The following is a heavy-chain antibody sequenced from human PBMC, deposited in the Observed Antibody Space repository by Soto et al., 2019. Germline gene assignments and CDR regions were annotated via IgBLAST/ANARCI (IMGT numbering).Heavy chain of an antibody. Sequence: ASVKVSCKASGYTFTGYYMHWVRQAPGQGLEWMGWINPNSGGTNYAQKFQGRVTMTRDTSISTAYMELSSLKIEDTAVYYCFRENYFSYHGMDVWGQGTTVTVSS. CDR1: GYTFTGYY. CDR2: INPNSGGT. D-gene: IGHD1-26*01. CDR3: FRENYFSYHGMDV. V-gene: IGHV1-2*02. J-gene: IGHJ6*02.